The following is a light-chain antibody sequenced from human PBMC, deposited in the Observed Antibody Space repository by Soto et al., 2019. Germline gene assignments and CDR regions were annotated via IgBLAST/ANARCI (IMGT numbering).Light chain of an antibody. CDR3: QQYNSYWA. J-gene: IGKJ1*01. CDR1: RSISSW. Sequence: DIQMTQSPSTLSASVGDRVTITCRASRSISSWLAWYQQKPGKAPKLLISEASVLQTGVPSRFSGSGSGTEFTLTISSLQPDDFATYYCQQYNSYWAFGQGTKVDIK. CDR2: EAS. V-gene: IGKV1-5*03.